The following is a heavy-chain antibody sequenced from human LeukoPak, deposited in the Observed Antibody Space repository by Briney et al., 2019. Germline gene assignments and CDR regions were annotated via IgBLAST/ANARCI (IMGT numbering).Heavy chain of an antibody. CDR1: GGSISNSAYY. CDR2: ISYSGST. V-gene: IGHV4-61*08. J-gene: IGHJ5*02. D-gene: IGHD1-1*01. Sequence: SETLSLTCTVSGGSISNSAYYWGWLRQPPGKGLEWIGYISYSGSTNFNPSLKSRVTISVDTSKNQFSLKLSSVTAADTAVYYCAREGTAGTNLNWFDPWGQGTLVTVSS. CDR3: AREGTAGTNLNWFDP.